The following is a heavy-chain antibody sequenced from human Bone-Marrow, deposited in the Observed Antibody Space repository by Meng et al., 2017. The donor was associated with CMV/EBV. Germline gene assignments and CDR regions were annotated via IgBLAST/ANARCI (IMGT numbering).Heavy chain of an antibody. CDR2: IRYDGSNK. Sequence: GGSLRLSCAASGFTFSSYWMSWVRQAPGKGLEWVAFIRYDGSNKYYADSVKGRFTISRDNSKNTLYLKMNSLRAEDTAVYYCARDPSKVRFLEWLLSSIDYWGQGTLVTVSS. D-gene: IGHD3-3*01. J-gene: IGHJ4*02. CDR1: GFTFSSYW. V-gene: IGHV3-30*02. CDR3: ARDPSKVRFLEWLLSSIDY.